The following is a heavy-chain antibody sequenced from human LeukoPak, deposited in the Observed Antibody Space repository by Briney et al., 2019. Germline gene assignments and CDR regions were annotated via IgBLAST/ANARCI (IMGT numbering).Heavy chain of an antibody. CDR1: GFTFSSYA. V-gene: IGHV3-64*01. Sequence: GGSLRLSCAASGFTFSSYAMHWVRQAPGKGLEYVSAISSNGGSTYYANSVKGRFTISRDNSKNTLYLQMGSLRAEDMAVYYCARADYSSSWYLGYWGQGTLVTVSS. CDR3: ARADYSSSWYLGY. J-gene: IGHJ4*02. D-gene: IGHD6-13*01. CDR2: ISSNGGST.